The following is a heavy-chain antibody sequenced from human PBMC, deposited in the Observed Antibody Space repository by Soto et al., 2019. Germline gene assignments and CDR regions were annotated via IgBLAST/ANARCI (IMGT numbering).Heavy chain of an antibody. CDR1: GFTLSRHT. J-gene: IGHJ3*02. CDR3: VRDYYDTSGYPNTFDM. Sequence: NPGGSLRLSCAASGFTLSRHTMNWVRQAPGKGLEWVSFIGSRTSDIYYADSVKGRFTISRDNAKNSLYLDLTRLRAEDTAVYFCVRDYYDTSGYPNTFDMWGQGTMVTVS. CDR2: IGSRTSDI. D-gene: IGHD3-22*01. V-gene: IGHV3-21*01.